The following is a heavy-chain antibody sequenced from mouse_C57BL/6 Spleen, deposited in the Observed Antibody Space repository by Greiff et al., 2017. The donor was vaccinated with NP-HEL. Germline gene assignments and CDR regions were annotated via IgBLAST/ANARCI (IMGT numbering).Heavy chain of an antibody. V-gene: IGHV1-15*01. CDR2: IDPETGGT. CDR1: GYTFTDYE. J-gene: IGHJ4*01. Sequence: VKLQESGAELVRPGASVTLSCKASGYTFTDYEMHWVKQTPVHGLEWIGAIDPETGGTAYNQKFKGKAILTADKSSSTAYMELRSLTSEDSAVYYCTRSAVDYWGQGTSVTVSS. CDR3: TRSAVDY.